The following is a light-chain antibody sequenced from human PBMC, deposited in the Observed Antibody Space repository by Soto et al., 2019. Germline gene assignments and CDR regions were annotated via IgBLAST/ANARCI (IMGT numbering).Light chain of an antibody. CDR1: QDISVY. Sequence: DIQMTQSPSSLSASVGDRVTITCRASQDISVYLAWYQQKTGKVPKLLIYSASTLQSGVPSRFSGSGSGTEFTLTISSLQPEDVATYYCQKFNTAPLTFGQGTRLEIK. J-gene: IGKJ5*01. CDR3: QKFNTAPLT. V-gene: IGKV1-27*01. CDR2: SAS.